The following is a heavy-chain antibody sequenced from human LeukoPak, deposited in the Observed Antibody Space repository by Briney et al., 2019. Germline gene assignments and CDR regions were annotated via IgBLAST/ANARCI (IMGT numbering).Heavy chain of an antibody. V-gene: IGHV1-18*01. CDR1: GYTFTNYG. CDR2: ISAHNGNT. J-gene: IGHJ4*02. D-gene: IGHD6-13*01. CDR3: ARDQSLVAYSSTWFDY. Sequence: ASAKVSCKASGYTFTNYGISWVRQAPGQGLEWMGWISAHNGNTDYAQNLQGRVTMTTDTLTSTAYMELRSLRSDDTAVYYCARDQSLVAYSSTWFDYWGQGTPVTVSS.